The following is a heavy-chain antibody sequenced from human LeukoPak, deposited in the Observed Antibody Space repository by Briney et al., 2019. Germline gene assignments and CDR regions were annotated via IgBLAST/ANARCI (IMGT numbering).Heavy chain of an antibody. CDR3: ARSGSYYGSGSFYFDY. CDR2: ISHSGST. Sequence: SEALSLTCAVSGGSFSGYYWSWIRQPPGKGLEWIGEISHSGSTNYNPSLKSRVTISVDTSKNQCPLKLSSVTAADTAVYYCARSGSYYGSGSFYFDYWGQGTLVTVSS. V-gene: IGHV4-34*01. J-gene: IGHJ4*02. D-gene: IGHD3-10*01. CDR1: GGSFSGYY.